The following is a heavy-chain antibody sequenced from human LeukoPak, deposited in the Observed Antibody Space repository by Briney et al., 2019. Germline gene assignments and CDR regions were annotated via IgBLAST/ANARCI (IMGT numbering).Heavy chain of an antibody. Sequence: GGSLRLSCAASGFTVSSNYMSWVRQAPGKGLEWVSVIYSGGSTYYADSVKGRFTISRDNSKNTLYLQMNSLRAEDTAVCYCASSEAEQVVAAILFFWGQGTLVTVSS. V-gene: IGHV3-53*01. CDR3: ASSEAEQVVAAILFF. D-gene: IGHD2-15*01. J-gene: IGHJ4*02. CDR2: IYSGGST. CDR1: GFTVSSNY.